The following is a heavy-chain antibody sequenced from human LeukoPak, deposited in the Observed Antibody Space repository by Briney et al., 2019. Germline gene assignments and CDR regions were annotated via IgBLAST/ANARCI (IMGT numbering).Heavy chain of an antibody. CDR1: GFTFSSYA. CDR3: ARGGLSSSWYNLIDY. Sequence: GGSLRLSCAASGFTFSSYAMSWVRQAPGKGLEWVSAISGSGGSTYYADSVKGRFTISRDNSKNTLYLQMNSLRAEDTAVYYYARGGLSSSWYNLIDYWGQGTLVTVSS. D-gene: IGHD6-13*01. J-gene: IGHJ4*02. V-gene: IGHV3-23*01. CDR2: ISGSGGST.